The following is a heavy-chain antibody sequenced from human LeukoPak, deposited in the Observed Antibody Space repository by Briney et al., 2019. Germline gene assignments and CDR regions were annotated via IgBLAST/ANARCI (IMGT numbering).Heavy chain of an antibody. CDR2: IASYGGST. D-gene: IGHD5-24*01. CDR3: ARGAVPVEMGPSGY. CDR1: GFTLSGYA. V-gene: IGHV3-64*02. Sequence: GGSLRLSCAASGFTLSGYAMHWVRQAPGKGLEYVSAIASYGGSTYYADSVQGRFTISRDNSKNTVDLHMGSLRAEDMAVYYCARGAVPVEMGPSGYWGQGTLVTVSS. J-gene: IGHJ4*02.